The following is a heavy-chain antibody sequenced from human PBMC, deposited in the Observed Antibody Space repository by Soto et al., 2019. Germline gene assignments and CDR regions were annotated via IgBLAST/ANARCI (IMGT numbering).Heavy chain of an antibody. CDR2: ITAYGDST. CDR3: AKDPLWYDSDWYPPPGLDP. Sequence: EVQVLESGGDFVQPGGSLRLSCAASGFTFSNYAMSWVRQAPGKGLEWVSAITAYGDSTHYADSVKGRFTISRDSPKNTLYLQMDSLRAEDTAVYYCAKDPLWYDSDWYPPPGLDPWGQGTLVTVSS. D-gene: IGHD6-19*01. CDR1: GFTFSNYA. J-gene: IGHJ5*02. V-gene: IGHV3-23*01.